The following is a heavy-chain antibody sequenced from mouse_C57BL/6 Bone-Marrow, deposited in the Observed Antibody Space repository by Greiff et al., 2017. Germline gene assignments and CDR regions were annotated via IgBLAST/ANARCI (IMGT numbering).Heavy chain of an antibody. CDR3: ARERGLLLFAY. CDR1: GYTFTDYY. D-gene: IGHD2-3*01. V-gene: IGHV1-19*01. CDR2: INPYNGGT. J-gene: IGHJ3*01. Sequence: EVQLQQSGPVLVKPGASVKMSCKASGYTFTDYYMNWVKQSHGKSLEWIGVINPYNGGTSYNQKFKGKATLTVDKSSSTAYMELNSLTSEDSAVYYCARERGLLLFAYWGQGTLVTVSA.